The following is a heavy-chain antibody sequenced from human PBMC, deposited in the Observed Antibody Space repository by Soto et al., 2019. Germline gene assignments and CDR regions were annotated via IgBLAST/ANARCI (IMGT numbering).Heavy chain of an antibody. D-gene: IGHD1-1*01. CDR2: INPNSGGA. V-gene: IGHV1-2*02. Sequence: QVQLVQSGAEVKKPGASVKVSCQASGYTFTGYYLHWARQAPGQGLEWMGWINPNSGGANYVEQFQGRVTMTRDTSISTAYLEFSSLRSDDTAVYYCARGEASNWNFYYFDYWGQGTLVSVSS. J-gene: IGHJ4*02. CDR1: GYTFTGYY. CDR3: ARGEASNWNFYYFDY.